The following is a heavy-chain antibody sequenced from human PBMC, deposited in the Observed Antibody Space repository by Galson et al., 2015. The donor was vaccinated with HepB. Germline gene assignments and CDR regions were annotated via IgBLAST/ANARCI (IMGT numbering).Heavy chain of an antibody. CDR3: ASGGFDWLLR. J-gene: IGHJ4*02. Sequence: SLRLSCAASGFTFSSYEMNWVRQAPGKGLEWVSYISSSGSTIYYADSVKGRFTISRDNAKNSLYLQMNSLRAEDTAVYYCASGGFDWLLRWGQGTLVTVSS. D-gene: IGHD3-9*01. CDR1: GFTFSSYE. V-gene: IGHV3-48*03. CDR2: ISSSGSTI.